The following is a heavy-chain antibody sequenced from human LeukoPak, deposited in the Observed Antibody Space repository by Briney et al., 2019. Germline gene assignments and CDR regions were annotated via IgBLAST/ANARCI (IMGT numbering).Heavy chain of an antibody. V-gene: IGHV3-23*01. J-gene: IGHJ4*02. Sequence: GGSLRLSCAASGFTFSSYGMHWVRQAPGKGLEWVSAISGSGGSTYYADSVKGRFTISRDNSKNTLYLQMNSLRAEDTAVYYCAKMSSGWAYFDYWGQGTLVTVSS. D-gene: IGHD6-19*01. CDR1: GFTFSSYG. CDR2: ISGSGGST. CDR3: AKMSSGWAYFDY.